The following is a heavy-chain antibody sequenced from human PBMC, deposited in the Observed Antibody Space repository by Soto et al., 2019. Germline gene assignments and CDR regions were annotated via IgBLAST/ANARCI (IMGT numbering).Heavy chain of an antibody. CDR1: GFPLSTTGVG. J-gene: IGHJ4*02. D-gene: IGHD3-10*01. Sequence: QITLKESGPTLVKPTQTLTLTCSFSGFPLSTTGVGVGWIRQPPGKALEWLALIYWDDDKRYSPSLKSRLTIPKDTSKNQVVLTMTNMDPVDTATYYCARKLWFGELSYFDYWGQGTLVTVSS. CDR2: IYWDDDK. V-gene: IGHV2-5*02. CDR3: ARKLWFGELSYFDY.